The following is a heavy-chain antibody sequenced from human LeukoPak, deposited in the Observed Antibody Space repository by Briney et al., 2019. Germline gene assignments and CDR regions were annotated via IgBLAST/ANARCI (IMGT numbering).Heavy chain of an antibody. CDR3: ARALNSGYYPHNWFDP. CDR2: IYYSGST. V-gene: IGHV4-59*01. Sequence: PSETLSLTCTVSGGSISSYYWRWIRQPPGKGLEWIGYIYYSGSTNNNPSLKSRVTISVDTSKNQFSLKLSSVTAADTAVYYCARALNSGYYPHNWFDPWGQGTLVTVSS. D-gene: IGHD3-22*01. J-gene: IGHJ5*02. CDR1: GGSISSYY.